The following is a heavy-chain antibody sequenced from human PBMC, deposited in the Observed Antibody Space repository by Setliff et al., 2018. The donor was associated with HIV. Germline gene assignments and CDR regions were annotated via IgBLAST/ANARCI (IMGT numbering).Heavy chain of an antibody. Sequence: ASVKVSCKSSGYTFTGHYIHWVRQAPGQGLEWMGWINPNTGGTNYEQKFQGRVTMTRDTSISTAYMELRRLRSDDTALYYCARDQTPLDAFDIWGQGTMVTVSS. CDR3: ARDQTPLDAFDI. D-gene: IGHD2-15*01. V-gene: IGHV1-2*02. CDR2: INPNTGGT. J-gene: IGHJ3*02. CDR1: GYTFTGHY.